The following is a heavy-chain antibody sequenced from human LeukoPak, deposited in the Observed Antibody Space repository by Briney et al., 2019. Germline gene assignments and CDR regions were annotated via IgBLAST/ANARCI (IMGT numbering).Heavy chain of an antibody. Sequence: PGRSLRLSCAASAFSFSSYSMHWVRQAPGKGLEWVAVISYDGSNKYYADSVKGRFTISRDNSKNTLFLQMNSPRAEDTAVYYCATDPQDWDDDRLDYWGQGTLVTVSS. CDR3: ATDPQDWDDDRLDY. CDR1: AFSFSSYS. V-gene: IGHV3-30*04. CDR2: ISYDGSNK. D-gene: IGHD1-1*01. J-gene: IGHJ4*02.